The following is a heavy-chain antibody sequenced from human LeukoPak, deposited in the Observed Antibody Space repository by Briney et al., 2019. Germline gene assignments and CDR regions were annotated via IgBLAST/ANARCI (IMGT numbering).Heavy chain of an antibody. V-gene: IGHV3-73*01. Sequence: TGGSLRLSCAASGFTFSGSAMHWVRQASGKGLEWVGRIRSKANSYATAYAASVKGRFTISRDDSKNTAYLQMNSLKTEDTAVYYCTRDPNYYDSSGPTTWGQGTLVTVSS. J-gene: IGHJ4*02. CDR2: IRSKANSYAT. D-gene: IGHD3-22*01. CDR1: GFTFSGSA. CDR3: TRDPNYYDSSGPTT.